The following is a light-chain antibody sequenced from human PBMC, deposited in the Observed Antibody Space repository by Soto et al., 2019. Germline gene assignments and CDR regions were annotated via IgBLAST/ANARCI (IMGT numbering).Light chain of an antibody. CDR2: GAS. V-gene: IGKV3-15*01. CDR1: QSVSSE. Sequence: ETVMTQSPATLSLSPGDGATLSCRASQSVSSEFITWYQQKPGQAPRLLLYGASARATGVPARFSGSGSGTQFTLTISSLQSEDFAVYYCQQYNNWRQTFGQGTKVDIK. CDR3: QQYNNWRQT. J-gene: IGKJ1*01.